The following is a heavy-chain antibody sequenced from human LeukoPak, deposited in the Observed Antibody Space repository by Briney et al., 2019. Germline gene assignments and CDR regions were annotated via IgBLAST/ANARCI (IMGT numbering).Heavy chain of an antibody. Sequence: SETLSLTCTVSGGSISSYYWSWIRQPPGKGLEWIGYIYYSGSTNYNPSLKSRVTISVDTSKNQFSLKLSSETAADTAAYYCARHSPSSWSVWFDPWGQGTLVTVSS. D-gene: IGHD6-13*01. V-gene: IGHV4-59*08. CDR2: IYYSGST. CDR1: GGSISSYY. J-gene: IGHJ5*02. CDR3: ARHSPSSWSVWFDP.